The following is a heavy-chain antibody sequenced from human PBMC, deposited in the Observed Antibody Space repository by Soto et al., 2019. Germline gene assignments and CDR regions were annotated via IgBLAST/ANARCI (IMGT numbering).Heavy chain of an antibody. CDR3: ERGVVDFVATSAFDY. CDR1: GGTFNNYA. D-gene: IGHD5-12*01. J-gene: IGHJ4*02. CDR2: IIPIIGTA. V-gene: IGHV1-69*01. Sequence: QVQLVQSGAEVKKPGSSVKVSCKASGGTFNNYAISWVRQAPGQGLEWMGGIIPIIGTADYAHKFQGRLAISADEYTGTTFMELSSLRSEDTALYYCERGVVDFVATSAFDYWGQGTLVTVSS.